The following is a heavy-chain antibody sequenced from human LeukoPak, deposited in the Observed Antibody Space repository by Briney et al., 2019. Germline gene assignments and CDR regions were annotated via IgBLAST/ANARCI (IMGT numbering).Heavy chain of an antibody. J-gene: IGHJ4*02. D-gene: IGHD2-2*01. CDR2: ISAYNGNT. Sequence: ASVKVSCKASGYTFTSYGISWVRQAAGQGREWMGWISAYNGNTNYAQKLQGRVTMTTDTSTSTAYMELRSLRSDDTAVYYCARDVGYCSSTSCLLVSFDYWGQGTLVTVSS. CDR1: GYTFTSYG. CDR3: ARDVGYCSSTSCLLVSFDY. V-gene: IGHV1-18*01.